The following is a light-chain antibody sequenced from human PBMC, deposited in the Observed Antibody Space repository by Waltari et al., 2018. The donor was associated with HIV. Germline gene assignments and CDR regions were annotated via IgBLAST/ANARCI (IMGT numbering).Light chain of an antibody. Sequence: QSVLTQPPSASGTTGQRVTISCSGANSHIGGKELYLLQHRPGTAPKLLIYSANQRRSGVPDRFSGSKSGTSASLAISGLRSDDEADYYCAAWDDTLSSYVFGTGTTVTV. V-gene: IGLV1-47*02. CDR1: NSHIGGKE. CDR3: AAWDDTLSSYV. CDR2: SAN. J-gene: IGLJ1*01.